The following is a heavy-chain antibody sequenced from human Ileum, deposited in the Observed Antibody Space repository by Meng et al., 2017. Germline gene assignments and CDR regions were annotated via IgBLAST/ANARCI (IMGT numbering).Heavy chain of an antibody. CDR2: ISTTSSTI. J-gene: IGHJ4*02. Sequence: GGSLRLSCAASGFTFSSFEMNWVRQAPGKGLEWVAYISTTSSTIVYADSVKGRFTISRDNAQNSLYLQMNSLRAEDTAVYYCARDKGSGWLDEESGFDYWGQGTLVTGSS. V-gene: IGHV3-48*03. CDR1: GFTFSSFE. CDR3: ARDKGSGWLDEESGFDY. D-gene: IGHD6-19*01.